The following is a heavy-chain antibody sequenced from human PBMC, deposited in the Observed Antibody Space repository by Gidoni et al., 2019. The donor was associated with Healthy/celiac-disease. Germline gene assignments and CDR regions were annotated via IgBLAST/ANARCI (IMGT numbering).Heavy chain of an antibody. J-gene: IGHJ4*02. D-gene: IGHD6-19*01. CDR2: IYYSGST. CDR1: GGSISSYY. Sequence: QVQLQESGPGLVKPSETLSLTCTVSGGSISSYYWSWIRQPPGKGLEWIGYIYYSGSTNYNPSLKSRVTISVDTSKNQFSLKLSSVTAADTAVYYCARDQGRYSSGLGNWGQGTLVTVSS. V-gene: IGHV4-59*01. CDR3: ARDQGRYSSGLGN.